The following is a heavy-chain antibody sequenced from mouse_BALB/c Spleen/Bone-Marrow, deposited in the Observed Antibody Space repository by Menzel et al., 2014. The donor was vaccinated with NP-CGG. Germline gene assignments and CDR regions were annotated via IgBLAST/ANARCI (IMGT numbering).Heavy chain of an antibody. Sequence: VQLVESGAELMKPGASVKISCKATGYTFSSYWIEWVKQRPGHGLEWIGEILPGSGSTNYNEKFKGKATFTADTSSNTAYMQLSSLTSEDSAVYYCARRGYDGAYWGQGTLDTVSA. J-gene: IGHJ3*01. V-gene: IGHV1-9*01. CDR3: ARRGYDGAY. CDR2: ILPGSGST. CDR1: GYTFSSYW. D-gene: IGHD2-14*01.